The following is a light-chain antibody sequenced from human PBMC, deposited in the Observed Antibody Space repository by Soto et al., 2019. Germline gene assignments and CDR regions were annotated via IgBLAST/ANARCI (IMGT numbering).Light chain of an antibody. CDR2: DVS. V-gene: IGLV2-8*01. J-gene: IGLJ2*01. CDR3: CSYAGPSTFVI. CDR1: SSDIGGYDS. Sequence: QSALTQSPSASGSPGQSVTISCTGTSSDIGGYDSVSWYQQHPGKAPKVMIYDVSKRPSGVPDRFSGSKSGNTASLTVSALQAEDEADYYCCSYAGPSTFVIFGGGTKLTVL.